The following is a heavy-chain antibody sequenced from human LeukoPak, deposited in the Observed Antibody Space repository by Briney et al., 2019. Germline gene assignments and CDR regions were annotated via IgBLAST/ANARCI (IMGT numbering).Heavy chain of an antibody. D-gene: IGHD5-12*01. V-gene: IGHV3-53*01. CDR2: IYSGGST. CDR1: GFIFSNAW. J-gene: IGHJ4*02. CDR3: ARGEGYDSYFDY. Sequence: GGSLRLSCAGSGFIFSNAWMNWVRQAPGKGLEWVSVIYSGGSTYYADSVKGRFTISRDNSKNTLYLQMNSLRAEDTAVYYCARGEGYDSYFDYWGQGTLVTVSS.